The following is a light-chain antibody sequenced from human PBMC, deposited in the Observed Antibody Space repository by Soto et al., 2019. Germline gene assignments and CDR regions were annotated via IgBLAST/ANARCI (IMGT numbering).Light chain of an antibody. CDR2: LNSDGSH. CDR1: SGHSSYA. Sequence: QLVLTQSPSASASLGASVKLTCTLSSGHSSYAIAWHQQQPEKDPRYLMKLNSDGSHSKGDGIPDRFSGSSSGAERYLTISSLQSEDEADYYCQTWGTGIHYVFGTGTKVTVL. J-gene: IGLJ1*01. V-gene: IGLV4-69*01. CDR3: QTWGTGIHYV.